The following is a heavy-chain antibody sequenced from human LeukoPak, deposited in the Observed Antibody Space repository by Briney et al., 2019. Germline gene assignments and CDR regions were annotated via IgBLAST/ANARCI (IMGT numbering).Heavy chain of an antibody. Sequence: GGTLRLSCAASGFTFSNYGMHWVRQVPGKGLEWVTAIWFDGIRKYYAHSVKGRLSISRDNSKNTLYLQMNSLRAEDTAVYYCARDLEDSSPFGAFDMWGQGTMVTVSS. CDR3: ARDLEDSSPFGAFDM. CDR1: GFTFSNYG. J-gene: IGHJ3*02. D-gene: IGHD3-22*01. V-gene: IGHV3-33*01. CDR2: IWFDGIRK.